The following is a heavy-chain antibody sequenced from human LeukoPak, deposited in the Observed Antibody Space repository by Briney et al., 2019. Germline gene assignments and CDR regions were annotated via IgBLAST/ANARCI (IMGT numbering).Heavy chain of an antibody. CDR1: GGSISSYY. CDR2: IYYSGST. V-gene: IGHV4-59*01. J-gene: IGHJ3*02. Sequence: SETLSLTCTVSGGSISSYYWSWIRQPPGKGLEWIGYIYYSGSTNYNPSLKSRVTISVDTSKNQFSLKLSSVTAADTAVYYCARVLARLLWFGVSTNAFDIWGQGTMVTVSS. CDR3: ARVLARLLWFGVSTNAFDI. D-gene: IGHD3-10*01.